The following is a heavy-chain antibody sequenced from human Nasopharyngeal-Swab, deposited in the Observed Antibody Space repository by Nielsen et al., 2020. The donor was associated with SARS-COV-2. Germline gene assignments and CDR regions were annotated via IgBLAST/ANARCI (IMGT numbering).Heavy chain of an antibody. J-gene: IGHJ6*03. V-gene: IGHV3-53*01. CDR3: ARDMLLGAGRAYYYYMDV. CDR1: GFTVSCNY. Sequence: GESLKISCAASGFTVSCNYMSWVRQAPGKGLEWVSVIYSGGSTYYADSVKGRFTISRDNSKNTLYLQMNSLRAEDTAVYYCARDMLLGAGRAYYYYMDVWGKGTTVTVSS. D-gene: IGHD3-10*01. CDR2: IYSGGST.